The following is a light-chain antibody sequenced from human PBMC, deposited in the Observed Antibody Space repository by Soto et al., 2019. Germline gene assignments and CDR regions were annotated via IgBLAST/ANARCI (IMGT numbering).Light chain of an antibody. CDR3: CSYVGSSTSHV. V-gene: IGLV2-23*02. J-gene: IGLJ1*01. Sequence: QSVPTQPASVSGSPGQAITISCTGTSGDVGNYNLVSWYQQHPGKAPKLMIYEVNKWPSGVSNRFSGSKSGNTASLTISGLQAEDEADYYCCSYVGSSTSHVFGTGTKVTVL. CDR1: SGDVGNYNL. CDR2: EVN.